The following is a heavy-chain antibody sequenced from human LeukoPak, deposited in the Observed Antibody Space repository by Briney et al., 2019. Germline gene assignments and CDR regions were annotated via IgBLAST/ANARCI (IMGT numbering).Heavy chain of an antibody. V-gene: IGHV4-59*01. CDR3: VRVITISRMDV. J-gene: IGHJ6*03. D-gene: IGHD3-3*01. Sequence: PSETLSLTCTVSGGSISTYYWSWIRQPPGKGLEWIGYIYYSGSTNYNPSLKSRVTISVDTSKNQFSLKLSSVTAADTAVYYCVRVITISRMDVWGKGTTVTVSS. CDR1: GGSISTYY. CDR2: IYYSGST.